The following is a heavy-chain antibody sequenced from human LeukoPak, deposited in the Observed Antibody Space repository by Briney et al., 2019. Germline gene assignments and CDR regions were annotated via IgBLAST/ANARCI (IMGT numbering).Heavy chain of an antibody. J-gene: IGHJ5*02. D-gene: IGHD2-2*01. V-gene: IGHV1-69*05. CDR3: ARGWGIPAPISWFDP. CDR1: GGSFSSNI. CDR2: IVPIFGKT. Sequence: SVKVSCKASGGSFSSNIIGWVRQAPGQGLEWMGGIVPIFGKTKYAQKLQGRVTITTDESSSTAYMELSSLRSDDTAIYYCARGWGIPAPISWFDPWGQGTLVTVSS.